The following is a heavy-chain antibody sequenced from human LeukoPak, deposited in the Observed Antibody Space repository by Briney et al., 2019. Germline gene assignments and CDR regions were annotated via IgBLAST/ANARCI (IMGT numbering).Heavy chain of an antibody. Sequence: HPGGSLRLSCAASGFTFSSYAMSWVRQAPGKGLEWVSAISGSGGSTYYADSVKGRFTISRDNSKNTLYLQMNSLRAEDTAVYYCAKDPVWTYYYGSGPIDYWGQGTLVTVSS. V-gene: IGHV3-23*01. CDR1: GFTFSSYA. D-gene: IGHD3-10*01. J-gene: IGHJ4*02. CDR3: AKDPVWTYYYGSGPIDY. CDR2: ISGSGGST.